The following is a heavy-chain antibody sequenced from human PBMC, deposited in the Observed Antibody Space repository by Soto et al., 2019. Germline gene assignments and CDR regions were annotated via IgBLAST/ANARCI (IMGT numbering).Heavy chain of an antibody. D-gene: IGHD3-3*01. J-gene: IGHJ6*02. CDR1: GGTFSSYA. CDR3: ARDHYDFWSGYYKEWDYYYGMDV. CDR2: IIPIFGTA. V-gene: IGHV1-69*01. Sequence: SVKVSCKASGGTFSSYAISWVRQAPGQGLEWMGGIIPIFGTANYAQRFQGRVTITADESTSTAYMELSSLRSEDTAVYYCARDHYDFWSGYYKEWDYYYGMDVWGQGTTVTVSS.